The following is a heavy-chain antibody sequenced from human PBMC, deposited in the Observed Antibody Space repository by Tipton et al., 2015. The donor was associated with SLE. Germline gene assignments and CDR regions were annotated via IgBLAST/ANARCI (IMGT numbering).Heavy chain of an antibody. J-gene: IGHJ5*02. CDR3: AREVKSGRYDWFDP. V-gene: IGHV4-4*07. CDR2: FHSSGIL. D-gene: IGHD1-26*01. CDR1: GGSINSYY. Sequence: TLSLTCTVSGGSINSYYWTWVREPAGKGLAWSGHFHSSGILNYNPSLKSRVTMSIDRSKNHFSLRLRSVSAADTAIYYCAREVKSGRYDWFDPWGQGTLVTVSS.